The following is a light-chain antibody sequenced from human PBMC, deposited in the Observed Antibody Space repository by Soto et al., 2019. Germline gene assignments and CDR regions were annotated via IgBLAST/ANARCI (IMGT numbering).Light chain of an antibody. Sequence: MTQSPSTLSASVGDRVTITCRASQSISSNLAWYQQKPGQAPRLLIFVASTRATGIPARFSGSGSGTEFTLTISSLQSEDFAVYFCQQYNNWPPRLSFGGGTKVDIK. CDR3: QQYNNWPPRLS. V-gene: IGKV3-15*01. J-gene: IGKJ4*01. CDR1: QSISSN. CDR2: VAS.